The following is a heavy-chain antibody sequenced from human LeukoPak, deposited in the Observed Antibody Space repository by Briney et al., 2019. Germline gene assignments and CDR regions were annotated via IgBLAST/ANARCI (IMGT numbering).Heavy chain of an antibody. V-gene: IGHV3-21*01. CDR3: ARVPSWDWYFDL. J-gene: IGHJ2*01. D-gene: IGHD3-16*01. CDR1: GFTFSSYS. CDR2: ISSSSSYI. Sequence: GGSLRLSCAASGFTFSSYSMNWVRQAPGKGLEWVSSISSSSSYIYYADSVKGRFTISRDNAKNSLYLQMNSLRAEDTAVYYCARVPSWDWYFDLWGRGTLVTVSS.